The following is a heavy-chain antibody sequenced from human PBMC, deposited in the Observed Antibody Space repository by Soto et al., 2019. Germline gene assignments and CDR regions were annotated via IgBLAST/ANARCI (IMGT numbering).Heavy chain of an antibody. CDR1: GYTLTELS. D-gene: IGHD4-4*01. CDR3: ASATVTPGPDAFDI. V-gene: IGHV1-24*01. J-gene: IGHJ3*02. CDR2: FDPEDGET. Sequence: ASVKVSCKVSGYTLTELSMHWVRQAPGKGLEWMGGFDPEDGETIYAQKFQGRVTMTEDTSTDTAYMELSSLRSEDTAVYYCASATVTPGPDAFDIWGQATMVTVSS.